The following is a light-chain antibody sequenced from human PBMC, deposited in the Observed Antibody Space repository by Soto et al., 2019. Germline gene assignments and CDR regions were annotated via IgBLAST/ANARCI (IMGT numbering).Light chain of an antibody. CDR1: QSVDSY. CDR3: QQRTNWPPLT. J-gene: IGKJ4*01. V-gene: IGKV3-11*01. Sequence: EIVLTQSPATLSLSPGERATLSCRASQSVDSYLAWYQQKPGQAPRLLSYDASNRATGIPARFSGSGSGTDFTLTISSREPEDFEVYYCQQRTNWPPLTYGGGTKVEI. CDR2: DAS.